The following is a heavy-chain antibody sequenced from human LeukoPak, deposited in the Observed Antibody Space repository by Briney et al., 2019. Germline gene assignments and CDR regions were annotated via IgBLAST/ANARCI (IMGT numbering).Heavy chain of an antibody. Sequence: PSETLSLTCGVSGDSISSSNWWSWVRQPPGKVLEWIAEIYPSGSTNYNPSLKSRVSISVDKFKTQFSLKVTSVTAADTAVYYCARGRRWLDYWGQGTLVTVSS. D-gene: IGHD5-24*01. CDR1: GDSISSSNW. V-gene: IGHV4-4*02. CDR2: IYPSGST. CDR3: ARGRRWLDY. J-gene: IGHJ4*02.